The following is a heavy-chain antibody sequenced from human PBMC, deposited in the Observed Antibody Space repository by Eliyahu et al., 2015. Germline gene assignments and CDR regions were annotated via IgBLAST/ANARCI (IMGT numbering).Heavy chain of an antibody. CDR2: INXSGST. J-gene: IGHJ4*02. Sequence: QVQLQQWGAGLLKPSETLSLTCAVYGGSFSXYYXXWIRQPPGKGXEWXGEINXSGSTNYNPSLKSRVTISVDTSKNQFSLKLSSVTAADTAVYYCAYVLRYFDWYPRPFDYWGQGTLVTVSS. V-gene: IGHV4-34*01. CDR3: AYVLRYFDWYPRPFDY. D-gene: IGHD3-9*01. CDR1: GGSFSXYY.